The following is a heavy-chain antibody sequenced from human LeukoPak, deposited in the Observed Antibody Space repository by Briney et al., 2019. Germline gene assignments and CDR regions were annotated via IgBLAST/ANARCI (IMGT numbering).Heavy chain of an antibody. Sequence: SKTLSLTCTVSGGSISSSSYYWGWIRQPPGKGLEWIGSIYYSGSTYYNPSLKSRVTISVDTSKNQFSLKLSSVTAADTAVYYCARPIMVRGVIITFGYWGQGTLVTVSS. CDR3: ARPIMVRGVIITFGY. D-gene: IGHD3-10*01. J-gene: IGHJ4*02. V-gene: IGHV4-39*01. CDR1: GGSISSSSYY. CDR2: IYYSGST.